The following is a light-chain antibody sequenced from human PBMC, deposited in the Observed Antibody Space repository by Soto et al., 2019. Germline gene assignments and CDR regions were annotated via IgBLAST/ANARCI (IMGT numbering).Light chain of an antibody. Sequence: DIQMSQSPSTLYASLGDRVTVTCRSSQSINTWLAWYQQKPGKAPKLLMYKASTLQSGVPSRFSGNGSGTECTLSSSSLPADDLAIYYCQHDSSSLLTFGGGTKVDI. CDR1: QSINTW. J-gene: IGKJ4*02. CDR2: KAS. V-gene: IGKV1-5*03. CDR3: QHDSSSLLT.